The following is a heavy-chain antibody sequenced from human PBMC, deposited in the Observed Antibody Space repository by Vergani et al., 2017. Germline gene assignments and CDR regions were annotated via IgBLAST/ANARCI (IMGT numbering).Heavy chain of an antibody. CDR3: ARVLLWFGRPLFDP. V-gene: IGHV4-34*01. CDR2: INHSGSA. CDR1: GGSFSGYY. J-gene: IGHJ5*02. D-gene: IGHD3-10*01. Sequence: QVQLQQWGAGLLKPSETLSLTCAVYGGSFSGYYWSWIRQPPGKGLEWIGEINHSGSANYNPSLKSRVTISVDTSKNQFSLMLSAVTAADTAVYYCARVLLWFGRPLFDPWGQGTLVTVSS.